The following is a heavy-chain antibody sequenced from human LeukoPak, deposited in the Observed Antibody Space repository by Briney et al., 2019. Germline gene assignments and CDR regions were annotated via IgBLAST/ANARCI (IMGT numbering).Heavy chain of an antibody. CDR2: INSDGSST. V-gene: IGHV3-74*01. D-gene: IGHD6-6*01. Sequence: GGSLRLSCAASGFTFSSYWMHWVRQAPGKGLVWVSRINSDGSSTSYADSVKGRFTISRDKAKNTLYLQMNSLRAEDTAVYYCATSHSSSAANFDYWGQGTLVTVSS. J-gene: IGHJ4*02. CDR1: GFTFSSYW. CDR3: ATSHSSSAANFDY.